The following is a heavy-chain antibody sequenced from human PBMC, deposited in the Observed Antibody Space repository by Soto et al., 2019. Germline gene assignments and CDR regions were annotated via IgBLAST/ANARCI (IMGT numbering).Heavy chain of an antibody. V-gene: IGHV3-11*01. CDR1: GFTFSDYY. D-gene: IGHD3-9*01. CDR3: ARPLTQKGFDI. CDR2: ISGSGSTI. Sequence: QVQLVESGGGLVKPGGSLRLSCAASGFTFSDYYMSWVRQAPGKGLEWVSYISGSGSTIYADSVKGRFTISRDNAKNSLFLQMDTLRAEDSAVYLCARPLTQKGFDIGGQGTRVTVSS. J-gene: IGHJ3*02.